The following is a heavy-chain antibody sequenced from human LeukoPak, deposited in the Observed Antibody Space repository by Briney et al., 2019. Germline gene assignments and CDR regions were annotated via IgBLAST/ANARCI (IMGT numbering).Heavy chain of an antibody. CDR2: IYYSGST. Sequence: SETLSLTRTVSGGSISSYYWSWIRQPPGKGLEWIGYIYYSGSTNYNPSLKSRVTISVDTSKNQFSLKLSSVTAADTAVYYCARVKGWTTYYFDYWGQGTLVTVSS. CDR1: GGSISSYY. V-gene: IGHV4-59*01. J-gene: IGHJ4*02. D-gene: IGHD3/OR15-3a*01. CDR3: ARVKGWTTYYFDY.